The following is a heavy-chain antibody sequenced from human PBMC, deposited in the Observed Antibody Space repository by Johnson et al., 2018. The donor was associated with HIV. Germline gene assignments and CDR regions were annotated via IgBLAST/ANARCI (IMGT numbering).Heavy chain of an antibody. Sequence: VQLVESGGGVVQPGRSLRLSCAASGFTFSSYAMHWVRQAPGKGLEWVAVISYDGSNKYYADSVKGRFTISRDNAKNSLYLQMNSLRAEDTAVYYCARRVNTMVRGAILDAFDIWGQGTMVTVSS. CDR2: ISYDGSNK. D-gene: IGHD3-10*01. J-gene: IGHJ3*02. V-gene: IGHV3-30*04. CDR3: ARRVNTMVRGAILDAFDI. CDR1: GFTFSSYA.